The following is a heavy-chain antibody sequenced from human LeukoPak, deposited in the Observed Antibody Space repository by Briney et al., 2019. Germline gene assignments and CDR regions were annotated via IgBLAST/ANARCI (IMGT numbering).Heavy chain of an antibody. D-gene: IGHD4-17*01. V-gene: IGHV3-53*01. CDR2: IYSGGNT. Sequence: GGSLRLSCAASGFTVSSNYMSWVRQAPGKGLEWVSIIYSGGNTYYADSVKGRFTISRDNSKNTLYLQMNSLSDEDTAVYYCARHLSGDDIWGQGTMVTVSS. CDR3: ARHLSGDDI. CDR1: GFTVSSNY. J-gene: IGHJ3*02.